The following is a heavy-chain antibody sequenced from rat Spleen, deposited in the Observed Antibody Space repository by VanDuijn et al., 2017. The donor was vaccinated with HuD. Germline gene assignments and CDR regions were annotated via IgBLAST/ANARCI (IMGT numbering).Heavy chain of an antibody. CDR1: GFTFSNYD. CDR3: GKDMNYYSTYPFYVMGD. Sequence: EVQLVESGGGLVQPGRSLKLSCAASGFTFSNYDMAWVRQAPTKGLAWVASISTGGGNTYYRDSVKGRFTISRDNAESTVYLQMNSLRSEDTATYYCGKDMNYYSTYPFYVMGDWGQGASVTVSS. J-gene: IGHJ4*01. D-gene: IGHD1-2*01. CDR2: ISTGGGNT. V-gene: IGHV5S23*01.